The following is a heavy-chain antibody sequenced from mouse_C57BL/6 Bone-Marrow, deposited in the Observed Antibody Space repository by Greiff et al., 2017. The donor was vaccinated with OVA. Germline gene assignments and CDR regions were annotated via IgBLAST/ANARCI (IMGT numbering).Heavy chain of an antibody. V-gene: IGHV1-76*01. D-gene: IGHD1-1*01. Sequence: QVQLQQPGAELVKPGASVKLSCKASGYTFTDYWIHWVKQRPGQGLEWIGMIYPRSGSTYYNEKFKGKATLTVEKSSSTAYMQLSSLTSEDSAVYFCAREKIYYYGSSYPDYWGQGTSVTVSS. CDR2: IYPRSGST. CDR1: GYTFTDYW. CDR3: AREKIYYYGSSYPDY. J-gene: IGHJ4*01.